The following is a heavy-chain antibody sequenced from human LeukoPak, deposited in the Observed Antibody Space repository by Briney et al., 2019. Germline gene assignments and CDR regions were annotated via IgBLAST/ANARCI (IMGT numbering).Heavy chain of an antibody. CDR1: GGSISSGRYS. D-gene: IGHD2-21*02. Sequence: SETLSLTCTVSGGSISSGRYSWNWIRQPAGKGLEWIGRINTIGSTNSNPSLKSRITISVDTSRNQFSLKLSSVTAADTAVYYCARTYCGGDCRGYYYSYYMDVWGKGTTVTISS. V-gene: IGHV4-61*02. CDR2: INTIGST. J-gene: IGHJ6*03. CDR3: ARTYCGGDCRGYYYSYYMDV.